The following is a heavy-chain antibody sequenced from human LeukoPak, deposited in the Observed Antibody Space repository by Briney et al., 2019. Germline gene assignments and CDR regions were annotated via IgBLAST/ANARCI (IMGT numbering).Heavy chain of an antibody. CDR3: ARYSSSAGTFDY. D-gene: IGHD6-6*01. Sequence: GGSLRLSCAASGFTFDDYAMHWVRQAPGKGLEWASLISGDGGSTYYADSVKGRFTISRDNSKNSLYLQMNSLRTEDTALYYCARYSSSAGTFDYWGQGTLVTVSS. V-gene: IGHV3-43*02. J-gene: IGHJ4*02. CDR2: ISGDGGST. CDR1: GFTFDDYA.